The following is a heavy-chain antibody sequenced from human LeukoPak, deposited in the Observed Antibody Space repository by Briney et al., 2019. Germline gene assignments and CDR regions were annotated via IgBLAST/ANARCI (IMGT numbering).Heavy chain of an antibody. V-gene: IGHV4-59*08. J-gene: IGHJ6*02. CDR1: GGSISSYY. CDR2: IYYSGST. D-gene: IGHD2/OR15-2a*01. CDR3: AKHLSIYYGMDV. Sequence: SETLSLTCTVSGGSISSYYWSWIRQPPGKGLEWIGYIYYSGSTNYNPSLKSRVTISVDTSKNQFSLKLSSVTAADTAVYYCAKHLSIYYGMDVWGQGTTVTVSS.